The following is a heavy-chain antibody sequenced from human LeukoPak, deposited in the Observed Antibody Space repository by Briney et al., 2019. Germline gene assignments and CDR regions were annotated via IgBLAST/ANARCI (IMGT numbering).Heavy chain of an antibody. Sequence: PSETLSLTCAVYGGSFSGYYWSWIRQPPGKGLEWIGEINHSGSTNYNPSLKSRVTTSVDTSKNQFSLKLSSVTAADTAVYYCARVECSSTSCSNWFDPWGQGTLVTVSS. D-gene: IGHD2-2*01. CDR1: GGSFSGYY. V-gene: IGHV4-34*01. CDR2: INHSGST. CDR3: ARVECSSTSCSNWFDP. J-gene: IGHJ5*02.